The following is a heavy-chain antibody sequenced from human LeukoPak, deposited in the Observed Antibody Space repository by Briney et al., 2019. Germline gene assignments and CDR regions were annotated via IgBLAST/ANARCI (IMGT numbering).Heavy chain of an antibody. V-gene: IGHV3-74*01. CDR3: ARGLGATLGY. J-gene: IGHJ4*02. CDR1: GFTFSSYW. Sequence: PGGSLRLSCAASGFTFSSYWMHWVRQATGKGLVWVSRINSAGSRTSYADSEKGRFTISKDNAKNTQHLQMNRLRGEDTAEYYCARGLGATLGYWGQGTLVTVSS. D-gene: IGHD1-26*01. CDR2: INSAGSRT.